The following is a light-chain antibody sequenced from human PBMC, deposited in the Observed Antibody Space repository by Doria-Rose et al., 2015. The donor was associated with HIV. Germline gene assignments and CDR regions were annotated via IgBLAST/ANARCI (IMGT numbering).Light chain of an antibody. V-gene: IGKV3-15*01. CDR2: RAS. CDR1: QGIGSD. Sequence: EIVMTQSPATLSVSPGERATLSCRASQGIGSDLAWYQQKPGQAPRLLIYRASIRATGIPPRFIGGGSGTEFTLTISSLQSEDFAVYFCQQYSRWPPYTFGQGTKLEVK. J-gene: IGKJ2*01. CDR3: QQYSRWPPYT.